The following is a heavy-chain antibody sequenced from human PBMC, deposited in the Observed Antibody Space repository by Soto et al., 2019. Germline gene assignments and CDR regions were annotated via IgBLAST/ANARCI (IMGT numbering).Heavy chain of an antibody. CDR1: GFTFSSYA. CDR2: ISGSGGST. V-gene: IGHV3-23*01. D-gene: IGHD6-6*01. CDR3: ARDMGYSCSPYYYYSGMYV. Sequence: GGSLRLSCAASGFTFSSYAMSWVRQAPGKGLEWVSAISGSGGSTYYADSVKGRFTISRDNSKNTLYLQMNSLRAEDTAVYYCARDMGYSCSPYYYYSGMYVRGQRTTVPVS. J-gene: IGHJ6*02.